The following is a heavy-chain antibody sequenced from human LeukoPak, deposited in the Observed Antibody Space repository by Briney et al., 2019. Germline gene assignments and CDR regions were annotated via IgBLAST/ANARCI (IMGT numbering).Heavy chain of an antibody. Sequence: PGGSLRLSCAASGFTVSSNYMSWVRQAPGKGLEWVSSISGVGSTSHADSVKGRFTISRDNSRSMLYLQMDSLRPEDTAMYYCARSGYYYDSSGSSSWGQGTLVTVSS. CDR3: ARSGYYYDSSGSSS. CDR2: ISGVGST. D-gene: IGHD3-22*01. CDR1: GFTVSSNY. V-gene: IGHV3-66*01. J-gene: IGHJ5*02.